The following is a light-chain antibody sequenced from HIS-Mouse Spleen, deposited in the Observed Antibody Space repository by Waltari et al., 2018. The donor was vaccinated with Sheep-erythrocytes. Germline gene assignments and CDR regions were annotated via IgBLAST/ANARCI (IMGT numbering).Light chain of an antibody. CDR1: KLGDKY. CDR3: QAWDSSTAVV. J-gene: IGLJ2*01. V-gene: IGLV3-1*01. CDR2: QDS. Sequence: SYELTQPPSVSVSPGQTASITCSGDKLGDKYACCYQQKPGQSPVLVIYQDSTRPSGFPERFSGSNSGNTATLTISGTQAMDEADYYCQAWDSSTAVVFGGGTKLTVL.